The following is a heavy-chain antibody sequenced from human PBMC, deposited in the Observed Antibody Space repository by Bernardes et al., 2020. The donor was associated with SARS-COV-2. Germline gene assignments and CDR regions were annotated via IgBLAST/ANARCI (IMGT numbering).Heavy chain of an antibody. D-gene: IGHD1-26*01. J-gene: IGHJ2*01. CDR3: ASLGATLYFDL. Sequence: GGSLRLSCAASGFTFDDYAMHWVRQAPGKGLEWVSGISWNSGSIGYADSVKGRFTISRDNAKNSLYLQMNSLRAEDTALYYCASLGATLYFDLWGRGTLVTVSS. V-gene: IGHV3-9*01. CDR1: GFTFDDYA. CDR2: ISWNSGSI.